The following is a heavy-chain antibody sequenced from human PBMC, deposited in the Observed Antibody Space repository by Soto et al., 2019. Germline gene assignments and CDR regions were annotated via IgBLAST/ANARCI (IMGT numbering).Heavy chain of an antibody. CDR2: INPSGGST. Sequence: ASVKVSCKASGYTFTSYYMHLVRQAPGQGLEWMGIINPSGGSTSYAQKFQGRVTMTRDTSTSTVYMELSSLRSEDTAVYYCARDRRYSSGWYGGGDYWGQGTRVTVSS. J-gene: IGHJ4*02. CDR3: ARDRRYSSGWYGGGDY. D-gene: IGHD6-19*01. CDR1: GYTFTSYY. V-gene: IGHV1-46*01.